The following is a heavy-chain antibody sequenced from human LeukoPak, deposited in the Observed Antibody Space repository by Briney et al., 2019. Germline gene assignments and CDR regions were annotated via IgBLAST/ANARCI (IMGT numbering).Heavy chain of an antibody. CDR2: INHSGST. CDR1: GGSFSGYY. V-gene: IGHV4-34*01. D-gene: IGHD6-19*01. CDR3: ARGYRGTVAGLDY. Sequence: SETLSLTCAVYGGSFSGYYWSWIRQPPGKGLEWIGEINHSGSTNYNPSLKGRVTISVDTSKNQFSLKLSSVTAADTAVYYCARGYRGTVAGLDYWGQGTLVTVSS. J-gene: IGHJ4*02.